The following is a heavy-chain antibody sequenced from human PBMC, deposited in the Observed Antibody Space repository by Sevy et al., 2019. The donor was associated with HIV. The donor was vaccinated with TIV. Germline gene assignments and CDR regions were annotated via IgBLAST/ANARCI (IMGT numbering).Heavy chain of an antibody. CDR2: INSDGAAT. CDR3: RIGTRGVVLS. CDR1: GFTLSADW. V-gene: IGHV3-74*01. Sequence: GGSLRLSCAASGFTLSADWMHWVRQTPGKGLVCVSRINSDGAATHYADSVKGRFIISRDNGKNSLYLQMNSLRVEDTGLYHCRIGTRGVVLSWGQGTLVTVSS. D-gene: IGHD3-10*01. J-gene: IGHJ5*02.